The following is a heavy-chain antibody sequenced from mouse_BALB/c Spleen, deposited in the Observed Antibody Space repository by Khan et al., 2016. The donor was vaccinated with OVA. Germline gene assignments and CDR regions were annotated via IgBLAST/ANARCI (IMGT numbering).Heavy chain of an antibody. CDR3: ARSVTITTVVATDFDY. CDR2: ISYSGRT. J-gene: IGHJ2*01. V-gene: IGHV3-2*02. Sequence: EVQLQESGPGLVKPSQSLSLTCTVTGYSITSDYAWNWIRQFPGNKLEWMGYISYSGRTSYNPSLKSRISITRDTSKNQFFLQLNSVTTADTATYYCARSVTITTVVATDFDYWGQGTTLTVSS. D-gene: IGHD1-1*01. CDR1: GYSITSDYA.